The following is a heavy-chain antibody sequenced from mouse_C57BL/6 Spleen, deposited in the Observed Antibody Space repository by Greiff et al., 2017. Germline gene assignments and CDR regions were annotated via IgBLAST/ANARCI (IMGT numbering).Heavy chain of an antibody. CDR1: GYTFTDHT. D-gene: IGHD3-2*02. V-gene: IGHV1-78*01. J-gene: IGHJ4*01. CDR3: ARRSSGYYYAMDY. CDR2: IYPRDGSN. Sequence: QVQLQQSDAELVKPGASVKISCKVSGYTFTDHTIHWMKQRPEQGLEWIGYIYPRDGSNKYNEQFKGKATLTADKSYSTAYMQLNSLTSEDSAVYFCARRSSGYYYAMDYWGQGTSVTVSS.